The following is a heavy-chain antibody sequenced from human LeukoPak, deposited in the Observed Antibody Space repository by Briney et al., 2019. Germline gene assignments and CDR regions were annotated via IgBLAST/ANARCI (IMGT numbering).Heavy chain of an antibody. D-gene: IGHD2-21*02. CDR1: GYTFTSYY. J-gene: IGHJ4*02. CDR2: INPNSGGT. V-gene: IGHV1-2*02. CDR3: ARATYCGGDCYDRTAFDY. Sequence: ASVKVSCKASGYTFTSYYMHWVRQAPGQGLEWMGWINPNSGGTNYAQKFQGRVTMTGDTSISTAYMELSRLRSDDTAVYYCARATYCGGDCYDRTAFDYWGRGTLVTVSS.